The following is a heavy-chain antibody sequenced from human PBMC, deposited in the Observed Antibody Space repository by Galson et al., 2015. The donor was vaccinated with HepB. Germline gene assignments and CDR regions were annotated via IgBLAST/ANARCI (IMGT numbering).Heavy chain of an antibody. CDR3: ARDRGWLVRGAFDI. J-gene: IGHJ3*02. V-gene: IGHV3-30*04. D-gene: IGHD6-19*01. CDR2: ISYDGSNK. Sequence: SLRLSCAASGFTFSSYAMHWVRQAPGKGLEWVAVISYDGSNKYYADSVKGRFTISRDNSKNTLYLQMNSLRAEDTAVYYCARDRGWLVRGAFDIWGQGTMVTVSS. CDR1: GFTFSSYA.